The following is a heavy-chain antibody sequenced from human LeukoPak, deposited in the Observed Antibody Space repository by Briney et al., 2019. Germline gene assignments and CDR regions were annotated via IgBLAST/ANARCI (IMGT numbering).Heavy chain of an antibody. V-gene: IGHV1-46*01. J-gene: IGHJ4*02. CDR1: GYTFTSYY. CDR3: ARRYSGYDLGPAGFDY. D-gene: IGHD5-12*01. CDR2: INPSDGDT. Sequence: ASVKVSCKASGYTFTSYYMHWVRQAPGQGLEWMGIINPSDGDTNYAQKLQGRVTMTRDTSTGTLYLELSSLRFEDTAVYYCARRYSGYDLGPAGFDYWGQGTLVTVSS.